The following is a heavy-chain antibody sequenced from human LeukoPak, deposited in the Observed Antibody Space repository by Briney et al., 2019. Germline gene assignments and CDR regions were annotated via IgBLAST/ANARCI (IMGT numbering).Heavy chain of an antibody. J-gene: IGHJ4*02. V-gene: IGHV3-21*01. Sequence: GGSLRLSCAASGFTFSSYSMNWVRQAPGKGLEWVSSISSSNSYIYYADSVKGRFTISRDNAKNSLYLQMNSLRAEDTAVYYCARVVLTGFYDYWGQGTLVTVSS. D-gene: IGHD1-20*01. CDR1: GFTFSSYS. CDR3: ARVVLTGFYDY. CDR2: ISSSNSYI.